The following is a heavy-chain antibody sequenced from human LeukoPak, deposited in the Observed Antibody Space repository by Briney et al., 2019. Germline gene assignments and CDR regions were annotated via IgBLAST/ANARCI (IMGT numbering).Heavy chain of an antibody. J-gene: IGHJ4*02. D-gene: IGHD3-10*01. V-gene: IGHV3-21*01. CDR2: ISSSSSYI. Sequence: GGSLRLSCAASGFTFYTYSMNWVRQAPGKGLEWVSSISSSSSYIYYADSVKGRFTISRDNSKNTLYLQMNSLRPEDTAVYYCARGPFTMVRGLNRGHYFDYWGQGTLVTVSS. CDR1: GFTFYTYS. CDR3: ARGPFTMVRGLNRGHYFDY.